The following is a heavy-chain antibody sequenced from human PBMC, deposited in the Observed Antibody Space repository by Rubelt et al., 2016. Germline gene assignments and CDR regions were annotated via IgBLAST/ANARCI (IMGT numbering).Heavy chain of an antibody. CDR1: SYY. CDR2: IYYSGST. J-gene: IGHJ4*02. V-gene: IGHV4-39*01. D-gene: IGHD5-12*01. Sequence: SYYWGWIRQPPGKGLEWIGSIYYSGSTYYNPSLKSRVTISVDTSKNQFSLKLSSVTAADTAVYYCARRGDIGYGKWGQGTLVTVSS. CDR3: ARRGDIGYGK.